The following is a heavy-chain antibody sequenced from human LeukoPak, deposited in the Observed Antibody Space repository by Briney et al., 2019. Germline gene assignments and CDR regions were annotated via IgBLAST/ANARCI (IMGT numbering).Heavy chain of an antibody. V-gene: IGHV3-23*01. D-gene: IGHD6-13*01. J-gene: IGHJ6*03. CDR3: AETEGSSWSYYYYMDV. Sequence: GGSLRLSCATSGFTFNHYAMSWVRQAPGKGLEWVSSISGSGGSTNYADSVKGRFTISRDHSKSTLYLQLNSLRAEDTAVYYCAETEGSSWSYYYYMDVWGKGATVTVSS. CDR2: ISGSGGST. CDR1: GFTFNHYA.